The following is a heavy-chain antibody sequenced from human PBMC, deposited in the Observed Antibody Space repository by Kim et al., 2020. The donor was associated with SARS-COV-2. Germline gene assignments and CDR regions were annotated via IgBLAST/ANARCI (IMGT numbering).Heavy chain of an antibody. J-gene: IGHJ4*02. CDR3: ARSVVVVAALDY. D-gene: IGHD2-15*01. CDR2: ISDSGST. Sequence: SETLSLTCTVSGGSIRSYYWSWIRQPPGKGLEWIGYISDSGSTNYNPSLKSRVTISVDTSKNQFSLKLSSVTAADTAMYYCARSVVVVAALDYWGQGTLVTVSS. CDR1: GGSIRSYY. V-gene: IGHV4-59*08.